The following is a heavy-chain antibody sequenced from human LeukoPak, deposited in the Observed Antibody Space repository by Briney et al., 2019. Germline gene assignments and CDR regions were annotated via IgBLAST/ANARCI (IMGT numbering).Heavy chain of an antibody. V-gene: IGHV3-30*04. J-gene: IGHJ4*02. D-gene: IGHD3-10*01. CDR2: ISYDGSNK. CDR1: GFTFSSYA. CDR3: ARVVNFGDSAVDY. Sequence: PGGSLRLSFAASGFTFSSYAMHRVRPAPGKGLGGVAVISYDGSNKYYADSVKGRFTISRDNSKNTLYLQMNSLRAEDTAVYYCARVVNFGDSAVDYWGQGTLVTVSS.